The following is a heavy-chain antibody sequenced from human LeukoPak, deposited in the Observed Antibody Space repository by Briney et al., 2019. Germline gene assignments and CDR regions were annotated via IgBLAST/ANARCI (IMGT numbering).Heavy chain of an antibody. CDR3: ARGGVSSALDV. D-gene: IGHD6-6*01. CDR1: GFTFSSSW. V-gene: IGHV3-21*01. J-gene: IGHJ6*02. Sequence: PGGSLRLSCAASGFTFSSSWMVWVRQAPGRGLEWLSTMSSSGLYIFYADSVKGRFTISRDNSRNSLYLQMNSPRAEDTAVYYCARGGVSSALDVWGRGTTVTVSS. CDR2: MSSSGLYI.